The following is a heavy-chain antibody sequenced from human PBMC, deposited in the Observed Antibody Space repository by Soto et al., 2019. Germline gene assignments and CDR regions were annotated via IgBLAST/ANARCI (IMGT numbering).Heavy chain of an antibody. CDR2: IYYSGST. J-gene: IGHJ4*02. CDR1: GGSISSGGYY. Sequence: SETLSLTCTVSGGSISSGGYYWSWIRQHPGKGLEWIGYIYYSGSTYYNPSLKSRVTISVDTSKNQFSLKLSSVTAADTAVYYCARSQGGRGYDLYYFDYWGQGTLVTVSS. V-gene: IGHV4-31*03. D-gene: IGHD5-12*01. CDR3: ARSQGGRGYDLYYFDY.